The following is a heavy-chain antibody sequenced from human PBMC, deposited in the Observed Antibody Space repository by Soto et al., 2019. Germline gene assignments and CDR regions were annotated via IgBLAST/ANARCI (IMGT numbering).Heavy chain of an antibody. CDR1: GYTFTSYY. J-gene: IGHJ4*02. CDR2: INPSGGST. CDR3: ARVWNGYSGYDSQDY. Sequence: QVQLVQSGAEVKKPGASVKVSCKASGYTFTSYYMHWVRQAPGQGLEWMGIINPSGGSTSYAQKFQGRVTMTRDTSTSTVYMELSSLRSEDTAVYYCARVWNGYSGYDSQDYWGQGTLVTVSS. V-gene: IGHV1-46*01. D-gene: IGHD5-12*01.